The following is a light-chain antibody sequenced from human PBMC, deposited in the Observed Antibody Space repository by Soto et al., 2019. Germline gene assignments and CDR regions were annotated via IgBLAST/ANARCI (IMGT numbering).Light chain of an antibody. V-gene: IGKV3-11*01. CDR2: DAS. J-gene: IGKJ5*01. CDR1: QSISSY. CDR3: QQRSNWH. Sequence: EIVLTQSPATLSLSPGERATLSCRASQSISSYLAWYQQKPGRAPRLLISDASNRATGIPARFSGSGSGTDFTLTISSLEPEDFAIYYCQQRSNWHFGQGTRLEIK.